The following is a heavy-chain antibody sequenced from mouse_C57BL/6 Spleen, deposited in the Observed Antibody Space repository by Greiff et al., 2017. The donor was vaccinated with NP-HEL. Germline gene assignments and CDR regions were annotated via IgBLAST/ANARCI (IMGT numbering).Heavy chain of an antibody. V-gene: IGHV1-85*01. CDR2: IYPRDGST. CDR3: ARSEGHYYGSSYVYFDV. D-gene: IGHD1-1*01. J-gene: IGHJ1*03. Sequence: QVQLQQSGPELVKPGASVKLSCKASGYTFTSYDINWVKQRPGQGLEWIGWIYPRDGSTKYNEKFKGKATLTVDTSSSTAYMELHSLTSEDSAVYFCARSEGHYYGSSYVYFDVWGTGTTVTVSS. CDR1: GYTFTSYD.